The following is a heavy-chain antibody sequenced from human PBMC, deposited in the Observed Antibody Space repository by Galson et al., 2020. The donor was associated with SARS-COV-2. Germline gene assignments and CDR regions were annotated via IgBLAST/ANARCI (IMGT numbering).Heavy chain of an antibody. D-gene: IGHD2-2*01. CDR3: AHSGRTASRVVVPAAMRGSFDY. CDR2: IYWDDDK. V-gene: IGHV2-5*02. Sequence: SGPTLVKPTQTLTLTCTFSGFSLSTSGVGVGWIRQPPGKALEWLALIYWDDDKRYSPSLKSRLTITKDTSKNQVVLTMTNMDPVDTATYYCAHSGRTASRVVVPAAMRGSFDYWGQGTLVTVSS. CDR1: GFSLSTSGVG. J-gene: IGHJ4*02.